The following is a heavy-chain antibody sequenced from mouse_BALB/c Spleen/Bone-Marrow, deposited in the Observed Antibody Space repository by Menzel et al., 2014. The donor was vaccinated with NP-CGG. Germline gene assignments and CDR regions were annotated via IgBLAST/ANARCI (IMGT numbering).Heavy chain of an antibody. V-gene: IGHV7-3*02. J-gene: IGHJ4*01. CDR3: ARFPMDY. Sequence: EVQRVESGGGLVQPGGSLRLSCTTSGFTFTDSYMSWVRQPPGKALEWLGFIRNKAYDYTTEYSASVKGRFTISRDSSQSILYLQMNTLRPADSATYYCARFPMDYWGQGTSVTVSS. CDR2: IRNKAYDYTT. CDR1: GFTFTDSY.